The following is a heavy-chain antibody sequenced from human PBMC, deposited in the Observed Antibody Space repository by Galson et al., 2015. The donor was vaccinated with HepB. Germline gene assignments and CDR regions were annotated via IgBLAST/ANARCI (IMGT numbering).Heavy chain of an antibody. CDR2: ISGSGGST. D-gene: IGHD5-18*01. CDR3: ASPPVGYSYGYYFDY. J-gene: IGHJ4*02. CDR1: GFTFSSYA. V-gene: IGHV3-23*01. Sequence: SLRLSCAASGFTFSSYAMSWVRQAPGKGLEWVSAISGSGGSTYYADSVKGRFTISRDNSKNTLYLQMNSLRAEDTAVYCCASPPVGYSYGYYFDYRGQGTLVTVPS.